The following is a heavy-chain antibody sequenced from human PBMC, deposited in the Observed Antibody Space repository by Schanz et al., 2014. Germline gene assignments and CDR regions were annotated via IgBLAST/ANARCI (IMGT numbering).Heavy chain of an antibody. Sequence: VQLVESGGGVVQPGGSLGLSCVVSGFTFSSYAMSWVRQAPGKGLEWVSTISASGGSTYYADSVKGRFTISRDNSKNTLYLQMNSLRAEDTAVYYCAKQIHYDILTVTRNWGQGTLVTVSS. CDR2: ISASGGST. J-gene: IGHJ4*02. CDR3: AKQIHYDILTVTRN. CDR1: GFTFSSYA. V-gene: IGHV3-23*04. D-gene: IGHD3-9*01.